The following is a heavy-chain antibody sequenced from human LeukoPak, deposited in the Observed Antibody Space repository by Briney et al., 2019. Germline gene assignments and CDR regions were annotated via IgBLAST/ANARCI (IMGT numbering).Heavy chain of an antibody. J-gene: IGHJ5*02. D-gene: IGHD1-14*01. CDR2: INPNSGGT. CDR3: AKPRRGSDDWFDP. Sequence: ASVKVSCTASGYTFTGYYMHWVRQAPGQGLEWMGWINPNSGGTNYAQKFQGRVTMTRDTSISTAYMELSRLRSDDTAVYYCAKPRRGSDDWFDPWGQGTLVTVSS. CDR1: GYTFTGYY. V-gene: IGHV1-2*02.